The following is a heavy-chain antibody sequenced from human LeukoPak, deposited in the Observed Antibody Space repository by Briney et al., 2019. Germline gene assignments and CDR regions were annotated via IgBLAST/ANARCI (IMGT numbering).Heavy chain of an antibody. V-gene: IGHV3-30-3*01. CDR1: GFTFSSYA. Sequence: GGSLRLSCAASGFTFSSYAMHWVRQAPGKGLEWVAVISYDGSNKYYADSVKGRFTISRDNSKSTLYLQMNSLRAEDTAVYYCARVPVGPAAPWGQGTLVTVSS. CDR3: ARVPVGPAAP. CDR2: ISYDGSNK. J-gene: IGHJ5*02. D-gene: IGHD2-2*01.